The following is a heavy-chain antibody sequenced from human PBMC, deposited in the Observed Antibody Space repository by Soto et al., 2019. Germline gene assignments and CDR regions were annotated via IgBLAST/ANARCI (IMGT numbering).Heavy chain of an antibody. Sequence: VQLVQSGVEVKEPGASVKVSCKASGYRFTDYGISWVRQAPGQGLEWMAWISTRDDNTKYAQRIQGRVTLTRDTSTTTVLMELRSLRSDDTAVFYCAREYCDHGRCYDPDYWGQGTLVTVSS. CDR3: AREYCDHGRCYDPDY. D-gene: IGHD2-21*01. J-gene: IGHJ4*02. V-gene: IGHV1-18*04. CDR1: GYRFTDYG. CDR2: ISTRDDNT.